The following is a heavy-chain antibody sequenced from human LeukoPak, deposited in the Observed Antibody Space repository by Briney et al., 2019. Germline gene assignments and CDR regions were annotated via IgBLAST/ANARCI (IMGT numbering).Heavy chain of an antibody. CDR3: ANREN. CDR2: ISSSSSTI. CDR1: GFTFRSYG. V-gene: IGHV3-48*02. J-gene: IGHJ4*02. Sequence: GRSLRLSCAASGFTFRSYGMHWVRQAPGKGLEWVSYISSSSSTIYYADSVKGRFTISRDNAKNSLYLQMNSLRDEDTAVYYCANRENWGQGTLVTVSS. D-gene: IGHD5-24*01.